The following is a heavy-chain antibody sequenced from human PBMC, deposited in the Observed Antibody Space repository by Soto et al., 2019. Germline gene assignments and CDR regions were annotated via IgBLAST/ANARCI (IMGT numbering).Heavy chain of an antibody. V-gene: IGHV1-46*03. Sequence: GASVKVSCKASGGTFSSYAISWVRQAPGQGLEWMGIINPIGGSTSYAQKFQGRVTMTRDTSTSTVYMELSSLRSEDTAVYYCARGMLLSSGWYEAFDIWGQGTMVTVSS. CDR1: GGTFSSYA. D-gene: IGHD6-19*01. CDR3: ARGMLLSSGWYEAFDI. J-gene: IGHJ3*02. CDR2: INPIGGST.